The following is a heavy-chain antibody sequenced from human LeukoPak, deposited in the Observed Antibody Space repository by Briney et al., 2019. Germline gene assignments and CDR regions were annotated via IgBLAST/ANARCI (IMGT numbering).Heavy chain of an antibody. CDR1: GLTVSSNY. V-gene: IGHV3-53*01. CDR3: ARGRVGATVTSP. J-gene: IGHJ5*02. Sequence: PGGSLRLSCAASGLTVSSNYMSWVRQAPGKGLEWVSVIYSGGSTYYADSVKGRFTISRDNSKNTLYLQMNSLRAEDTAVYYCARGRVGATVTSPWGQGTLVTVSS. CDR2: IYSGGST. D-gene: IGHD4-17*01.